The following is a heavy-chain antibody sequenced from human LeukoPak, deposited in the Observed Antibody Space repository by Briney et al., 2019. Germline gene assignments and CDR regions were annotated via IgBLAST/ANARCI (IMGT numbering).Heavy chain of an antibody. CDR3: ARDIWYYYDSSGYQGAFDI. D-gene: IGHD3-22*01. CDR1: GGAFSSYA. CDR2: IIPIFGTA. Sequence: SVKVSCKASGGAFSSYAISWVRQAPGQGLEWKGRIIPIFGTANYAQKFQGRVTITTDESTSTAYMELSSLRSEDTAVYYCARDIWYYYDSSGYQGAFDIWGQGTMVTVSS. V-gene: IGHV1-69*05. J-gene: IGHJ3*02.